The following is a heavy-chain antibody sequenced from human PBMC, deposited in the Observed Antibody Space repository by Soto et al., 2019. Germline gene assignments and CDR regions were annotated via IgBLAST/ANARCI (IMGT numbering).Heavy chain of an antibody. D-gene: IGHD4-17*01. CDR3: ARLFDFGDYEAFEI. V-gene: IGHV4-34*01. CDR1: SASLGDHY. CDR2: VHPSGST. J-gene: IGHJ3*02. Sequence: SETLSLTCAVFSASLGDHYWAWIRQSPDKGLEWIGEVHPSGSTDYNPSLKSRLTLSLDTSKNQFSLRVTSVTAADTAMYFCARLFDFGDYEAFEIWGQGTMVTVSS.